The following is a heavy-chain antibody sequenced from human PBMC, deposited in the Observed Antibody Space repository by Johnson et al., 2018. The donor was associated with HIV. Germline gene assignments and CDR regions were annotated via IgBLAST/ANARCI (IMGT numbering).Heavy chain of an antibody. CDR1: GFTFSNAW. Sequence: VQLVESGGGVVQPGRSLRLSCAASGFTFSNAWMSWVRQAPGKGLEWVGRIKSKTDGGTTDYAAPVKGRFTISRDDSKNTLYLQMNSLKTEDTAVYYCTTCSRSGAFDIWGQGTTVTVSS. CDR3: TTCSRSGAFDI. V-gene: IGHV3-15*01. CDR2: IKSKTDGGTT. J-gene: IGHJ3*02. D-gene: IGHD6-13*01.